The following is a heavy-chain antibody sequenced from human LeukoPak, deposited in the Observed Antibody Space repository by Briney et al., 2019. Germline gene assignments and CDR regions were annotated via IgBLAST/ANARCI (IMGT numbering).Heavy chain of an antibody. V-gene: IGHV1-8*01. CDR1: GYTFTRYG. Sequence: ASVKVSCKASGYTFTRYGISWVRQAPGQGLEWMGWMNPNSGNTGYAQKFQGRVTMTRNTSISTAYMELSSLRSEDTAVYYCARGSGYCSGGSCYLFDYWGQGTLVTVSS. D-gene: IGHD2-15*01. CDR3: ARGSGYCSGGSCYLFDY. J-gene: IGHJ4*02. CDR2: MNPNSGNT.